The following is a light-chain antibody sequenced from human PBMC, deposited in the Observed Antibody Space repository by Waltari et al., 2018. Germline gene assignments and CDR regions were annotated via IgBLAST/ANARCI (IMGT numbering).Light chain of an antibody. CDR1: GGHSTYS. V-gene: IGLV4-69*01. CDR3: QTGGFGIWV. J-gene: IGLJ3*02. Sequence: QLMLTQSPSASASLGASVKLTCTLSGGHSTYSIPWPQQQPQKGTRYLRKVNSDGSHITGDGVPDRFSGSSSGAEGYLSISNLQSEDEADYYCQTGGFGIWVFGGGTKLTVL. CDR2: VNSDGSH.